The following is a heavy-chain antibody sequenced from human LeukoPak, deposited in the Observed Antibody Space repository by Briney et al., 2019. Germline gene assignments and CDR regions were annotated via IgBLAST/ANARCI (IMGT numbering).Heavy chain of an antibody. D-gene: IGHD4-17*01. CDR3: ARRPVTKFEI. J-gene: IGHJ3*02. CDR2: IYSGGTT. CDR1: GFTVSSNY. Sequence: GGSLRLSCAASGFTVSSNYMSWVRQAPGKGLEWVSVIYSGGTTYYADSVKGRFTISRDNSNNTLYLQMNSLRADDTAVYYCARRPVTKFEIWGQGTILTVSS. V-gene: IGHV3-53*01.